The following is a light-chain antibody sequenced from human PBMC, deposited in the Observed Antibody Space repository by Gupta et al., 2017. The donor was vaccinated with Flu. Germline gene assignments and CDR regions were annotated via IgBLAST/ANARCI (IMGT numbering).Light chain of an antibody. CDR3: RQSLQAPLT. CDR1: QSLLQINGHNY. CDR2: LGS. V-gene: IGKV2-28*01. J-gene: IGKJ4*01. Sequence: VTPGEPASISCRSSQSLLQINGHNYLDWYVQKPGQSPQLLIYLGSTWASGVPDRISGSGSGTDFTRKINRVEAEDVGVYLCRQSLQAPLTFGGGTKVEIQ.